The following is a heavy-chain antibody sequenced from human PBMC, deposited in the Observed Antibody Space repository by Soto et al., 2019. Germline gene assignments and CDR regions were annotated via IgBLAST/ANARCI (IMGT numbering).Heavy chain of an antibody. CDR3: AREYSGSYYYYYGMDV. CDR1: GYTFTSYA. V-gene: IGHV1-3*01. D-gene: IGHD1-26*01. CDR2: ISADNGNT. J-gene: IGHJ6*02. Sequence: ASVKVSCKASGYTFTSYAISWVRQAPGQGLEWMGWISADNGNTKYSQKLQGRVTTTRDTSASTAYMELSSLRSEDTAVYYCAREYSGSYYYYYGMDVWGQGTTVTVSS.